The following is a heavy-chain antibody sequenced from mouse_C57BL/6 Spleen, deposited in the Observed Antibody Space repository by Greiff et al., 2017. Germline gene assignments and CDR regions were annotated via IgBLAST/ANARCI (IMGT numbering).Heavy chain of an antibody. J-gene: IGHJ4*01. CDR1: GYTFTDYN. Sequence: EVKLVESGPELVKPGASVKMSCKVSGYTFTDYNMHWVKQSHGKSLEWIGYINPNNGGTSYNQKFKGKATLTVNKSSSTVYVELRSLTSEDSAVYYCASVYDGYYPSYAMDYWGQGTSVTVSS. CDR3: ASVYDGYYPSYAMDY. V-gene: IGHV1-22*01. CDR2: INPNNGGT. D-gene: IGHD2-3*01.